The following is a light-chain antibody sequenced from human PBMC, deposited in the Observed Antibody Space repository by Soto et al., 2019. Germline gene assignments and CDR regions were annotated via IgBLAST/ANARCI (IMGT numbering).Light chain of an antibody. J-gene: IGKJ1*01. CDR1: QSINRD. CDR3: QQYSSPWWT. CDR2: GAS. V-gene: IGKV3-15*01. Sequence: IGMTQSPATLSLSRGESATLSCRASQSINRDLAWYVQKPGQAPRLLLYGASTRATGVPARFSGSGSGTDFTLTVIILQSEDFAVYCCQQYSSPWWTFGEGTKVDIK.